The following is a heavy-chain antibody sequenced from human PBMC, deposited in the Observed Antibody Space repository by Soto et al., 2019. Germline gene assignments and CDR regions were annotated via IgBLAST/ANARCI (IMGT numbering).Heavy chain of an antibody. CDR1: GFTFSSYA. D-gene: IGHD6-19*01. CDR3: AREPINSSGWYRDY. CDR2: ISYDGSNK. V-gene: IGHV3-30-3*01. Sequence: QVQLVESGGGVVQPGRSLRLSCAASGFTFSSYAMHWVRQAPGKGLEWVAVISYDGSNKYYADSVKGRFTISRDNSKKPMYLQMNRPRADDTAVYYCAREPINSSGWYRDYWGQGTLDTVSS. J-gene: IGHJ4*02.